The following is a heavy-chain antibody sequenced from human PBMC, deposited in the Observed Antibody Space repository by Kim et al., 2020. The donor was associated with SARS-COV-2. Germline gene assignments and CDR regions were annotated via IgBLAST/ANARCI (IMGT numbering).Heavy chain of an antibody. V-gene: IGHV3-74*01. J-gene: IGHJ4*02. D-gene: IGHD1-26*01. Sequence: GGSLRLSCAASGFTFSSYWMHWVRQAPGKGLVWVSRINSDGSSTSYADSVKGRFTISRDNAKNTLYLQMNSLRAEDTAVYYCARGEDSGSYYILYHFDYWGQGVLVTVSS. CDR3: ARGEDSGSYYILYHFDY. CDR1: GFTFSSYW. CDR2: INSDGSST.